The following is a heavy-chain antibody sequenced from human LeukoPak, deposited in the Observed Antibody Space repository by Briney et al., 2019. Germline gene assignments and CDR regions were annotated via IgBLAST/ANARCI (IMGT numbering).Heavy chain of an antibody. V-gene: IGHV3-33*06. J-gene: IGHJ4*02. CDR2: IWYDGSNK. Sequence: GRSLRLSCAASGFTFSSYGMHWVRQAPGKGLEWVAVIWYDGSNKYYADSVKGRFTISRDNSKNTLYLQMNSLRAEDTAVYYCAKGPGGYSSGYYPQTYCFDYWGQGTLVTVSS. CDR1: GFTFSSYG. D-gene: IGHD3-22*01. CDR3: AKGPGGYSSGYYPQTYCFDY.